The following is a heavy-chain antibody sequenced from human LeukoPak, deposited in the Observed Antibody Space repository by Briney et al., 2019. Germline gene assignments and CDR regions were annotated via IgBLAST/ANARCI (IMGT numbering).Heavy chain of an antibody. D-gene: IGHD1/OR15-1a*01. J-gene: IGHJ4*02. CDR3: ARVYIDRGGGTIDY. CDR1: GLTFSSYW. V-gene: IGHV3-74*01. Sequence: GGSLRLSCAASGLTFSSYWMHWVRQAPGKGLVWVSRINSDGSSTSYADSVKGRFTISRDNAKNTLYLQMNSLRAEDTAVYYCARVYIDRGGGTIDYWGQGTLVTVSS. CDR2: INSDGSST.